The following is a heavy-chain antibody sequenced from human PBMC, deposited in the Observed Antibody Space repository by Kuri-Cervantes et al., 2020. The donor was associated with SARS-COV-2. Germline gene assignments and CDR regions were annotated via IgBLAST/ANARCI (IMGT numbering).Heavy chain of an antibody. CDR1: GGTFSSYA. V-gene: IGHV1-69*05. J-gene: IGHJ5*02. Sequence: SVKVSCKASGGTFSSYAISWVRQAPGQGLEWMGGIIPIFGTANYAQKFQGRVTMTRDTSISTAYMELSRLRSDDTAVYYCARVVRGRRITMIVAGYNWFDPWGQGTLVTVSS. CDR3: ARVVRGRRITMIVAGYNWFDP. D-gene: IGHD3-22*01. CDR2: IIPIFGTA.